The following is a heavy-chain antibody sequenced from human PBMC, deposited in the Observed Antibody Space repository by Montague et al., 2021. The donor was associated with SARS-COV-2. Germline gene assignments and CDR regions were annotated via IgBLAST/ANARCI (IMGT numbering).Heavy chain of an antibody. D-gene: IGHD3-3*01. CDR2: INHTGSA. Sequence: SETLSLTCAVYSGSFSDYYWTWVRQPPGEGLEWIGEINHTGSASYNPSLRSRVTLSKDTSKNQFSLKLRSLTAADTAVYYCARGQVTISGVLIFIPAAGPLDVWGQGTLVTVSS. CDR3: ARGQVTISGVLIFIPAAGPLDV. J-gene: IGHJ3*01. V-gene: IGHV4-34*01. CDR1: SGSFSDYY.